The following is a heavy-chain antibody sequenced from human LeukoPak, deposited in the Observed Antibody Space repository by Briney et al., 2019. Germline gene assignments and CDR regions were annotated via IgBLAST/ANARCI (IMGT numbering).Heavy chain of an antibody. J-gene: IGHJ4*02. CDR3: ARRVGDPRRQSTDLDY. V-gene: IGHV4-34*01. CDR1: GGSFSGYY. D-gene: IGHD1-26*01. Sequence: KPSETLSLTCAVYGGSFSGYYWSWIRQPPGKGLEWIGEINHSGSTNYNPSLKSRVTISVDTSKNQFSLKLSSVTAADTAVYYCARRVGDPRRQSTDLDYWGQGTLVTVSS. CDR2: INHSGST.